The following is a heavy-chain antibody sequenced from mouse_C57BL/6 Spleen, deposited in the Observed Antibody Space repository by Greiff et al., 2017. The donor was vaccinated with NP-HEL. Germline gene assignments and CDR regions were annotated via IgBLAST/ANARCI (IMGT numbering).Heavy chain of an antibody. CDR1: GYTFTSYG. D-gene: IGHD1-1*01. CDR2: IYPRSGNT. Sequence: QVQLKQSGAELARPGASVKLSCKASGYTFTSYGISWVKQRPGQGLEWIGEIYPRSGNTYYNEKFKGKATLTADKSSSTAYMELRSLTSEDSAVYFGARSRYYGSSYYFDYWGQGTTLTVSS. CDR3: ARSRYYGSSYYFDY. V-gene: IGHV1-81*01. J-gene: IGHJ2*01.